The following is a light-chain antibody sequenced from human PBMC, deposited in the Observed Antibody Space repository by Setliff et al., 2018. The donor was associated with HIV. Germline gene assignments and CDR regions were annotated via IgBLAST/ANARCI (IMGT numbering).Light chain of an antibody. V-gene: IGLV1-40*01. CDR3: QSYDSSLSGSYV. CDR2: GNS. CDR1: SSNIGAGYD. Sequence: QSVLTQPPSVPGAPGQRVTISCTGSSSNIGAGYDVHWYQQLPGTAPKILIYGNSNRPSGVPDRFSGSKSGTSASLAITGLQAEDEADYYCQSYDSSLSGSYVFGTGTKVTVL. J-gene: IGLJ1*01.